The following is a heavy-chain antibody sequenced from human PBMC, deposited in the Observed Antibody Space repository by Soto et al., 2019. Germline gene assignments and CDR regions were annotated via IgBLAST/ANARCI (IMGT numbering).Heavy chain of an antibody. CDR2: SSDSDGST. V-gene: IGHV3-23*01. CDR1: GFTFNRYV. J-gene: IGHJ4*02. D-gene: IGHD3-10*01. CDR3: AKGTGSGTYYNVLDY. Sequence: EVQLLESGGGLVQPGGSLRLSCAASGFTFNRYVMNWVRQAPGKGLEWVSVSSDSDGSTYYADPVKGRFTISRDDAKNTLFLQMNSLRAEDTAVYYCAKGTGSGTYYNVLDYWGQGTLVTVAS.